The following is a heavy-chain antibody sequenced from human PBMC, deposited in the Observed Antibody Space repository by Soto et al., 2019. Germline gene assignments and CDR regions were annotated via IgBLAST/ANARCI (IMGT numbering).Heavy chain of an antibody. J-gene: IGHJ4*02. CDR1: GMTFSNFA. CDR3: ARNVRMYRVAVARDP. V-gene: IGHV3-23*01. D-gene: IGHD6-19*01. CDR2: ISGDGYSA. Sequence: PGGSLRLSCSASGMTFSNFAMSWVRQAPGRGLEWVSVISGDGYSAYYADSVKGRFTISRDNSANTLYLQMEGLRAEDTAMYYFARNVRMYRVAVARDPWGQG.